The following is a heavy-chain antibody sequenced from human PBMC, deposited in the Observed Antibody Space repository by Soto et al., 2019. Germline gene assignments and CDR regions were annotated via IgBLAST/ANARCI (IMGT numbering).Heavy chain of an antibody. J-gene: IGHJ3*02. Sequence: QVQLQESGPGLVKPSQTLSLTCTVSGGSISSGGYYRSWIRQHPGKGLEWIGYIYYSGSTYYNPSLKSRVTISVDTSKNQFSLKLSSVTAADTAVYYCARGHAGYCSGGSCYSTNDAFDIWGQGTMVTVSS. CDR2: IYYSGST. CDR1: GGSISSGGYY. D-gene: IGHD2-15*01. CDR3: ARGHAGYCSGGSCYSTNDAFDI. V-gene: IGHV4-31*03.